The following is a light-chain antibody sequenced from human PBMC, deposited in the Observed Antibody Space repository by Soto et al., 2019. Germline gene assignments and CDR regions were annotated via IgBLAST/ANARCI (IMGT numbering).Light chain of an antibody. J-gene: IGKJ4*01. V-gene: IGKV3-11*01. CDR2: DAS. CDR3: QQRSNWPLT. Sequence: EIVLTQSPATLSLSPGERATLSCRASQSVSSYLAWYQQTPGQAPRLLIDDASNRATGIPARFSGSGSGTDYTLTISSLAPEDFAAYYWQQRSNWPLTFGGGTKVEIK. CDR1: QSVSSY.